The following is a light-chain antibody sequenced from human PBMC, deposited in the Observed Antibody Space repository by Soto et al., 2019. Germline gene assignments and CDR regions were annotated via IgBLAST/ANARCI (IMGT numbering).Light chain of an antibody. CDR1: SSDVGNYKY. V-gene: IGLV2-14*01. CDR3: VSYTSSGPYV. J-gene: IGLJ1*01. CDR2: EVS. Sequence: QSALTQPASVSGSPGQSITISCTGTSSDVGNYKYVSWYQQHPGKAPKLMIYEVSNRPSGVSNRFSGSKSGNTASLTISGLQAEDETDYYCVSYTSSGPYVFGTGTKVTVL.